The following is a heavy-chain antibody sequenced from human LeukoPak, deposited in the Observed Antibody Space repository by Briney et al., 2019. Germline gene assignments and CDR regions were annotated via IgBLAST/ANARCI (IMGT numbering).Heavy chain of an antibody. D-gene: IGHD5-12*01. CDR2: MSPNSGNT. V-gene: IGHV1-8*01. Sequence: GASVKVSCKASGYTFTSYDINWVRQATGRGPEWMGWMSPNSGNTGYAQKFQGRVTMTRNTSISTAYMELSSLRSEDTAVYYCARGIWPQVGDTVATIDFDYWGQGTLVTVSS. J-gene: IGHJ4*02. CDR3: ARGIWPQVGDTVATIDFDY. CDR1: GYTFTSYD.